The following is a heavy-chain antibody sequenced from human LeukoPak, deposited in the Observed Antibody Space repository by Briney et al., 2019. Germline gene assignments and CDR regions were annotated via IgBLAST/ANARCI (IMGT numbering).Heavy chain of an antibody. V-gene: IGHV3-11*01. Sequence: GGSLRLSCAASGFTFSDSYMSWVRQAPGKGLEWVSYISSSGGTIYYADSVKGRFTISRDNAKNSLFLQMNNLRAEDTAVYYCATEGGAHWGQGTLVTVSS. CDR1: GFTFSDSY. CDR3: ATEGGAH. J-gene: IGHJ4*02. CDR2: ISSSGGTI. D-gene: IGHD3-16*01.